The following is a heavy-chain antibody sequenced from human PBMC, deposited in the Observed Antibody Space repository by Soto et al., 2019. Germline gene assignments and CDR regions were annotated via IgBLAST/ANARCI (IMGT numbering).Heavy chain of an antibody. CDR1: GGSFSGYY. Sequence: SETLSLTCAVYGGSFSGYYWSWIRQPPGKGLEWIGEINHSGSTNYNPSLKSRVTISVGTSKNQFSLKLSSVTAADTAVYYCARGYFVPATSELLSNWFDPWGQGTLVTVSS. CDR2: INHSGST. J-gene: IGHJ5*02. CDR3: ARGYFVPATSELLSNWFDP. V-gene: IGHV4-34*01. D-gene: IGHD2-15*01.